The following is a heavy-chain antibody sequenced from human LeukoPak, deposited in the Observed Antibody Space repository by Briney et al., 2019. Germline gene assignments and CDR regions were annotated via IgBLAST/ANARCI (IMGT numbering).Heavy chain of an antibody. J-gene: IGHJ5*02. V-gene: IGHV4-59*01. CDR3: ARDGAVAGTGGHWFDP. CDR1: DGSISSYY. CDR2: IYYSGST. D-gene: IGHD6-19*01. Sequence: PSETLSLTCTVSDGSISSYYWSWIRQPPGKGLEWIGYIYYSGSTNYNPSLKSRVTISVDTSKNQFSLKLSSVTAADTAVYYCARDGAVAGTGGHWFDPWGQGTLVTVSS.